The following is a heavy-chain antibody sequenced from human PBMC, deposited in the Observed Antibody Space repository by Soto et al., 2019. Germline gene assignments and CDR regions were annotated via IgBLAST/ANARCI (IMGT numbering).Heavy chain of an antibody. J-gene: IGHJ4*02. D-gene: IGHD4-17*01. CDR2: IYYSGST. Sequence: QLQLQESGPGLVKPSETLSLTCTVSGGSISSSSYYWGWIRQPPGKGLEWIGSIYYSGSTYYNPSLKSRVTISVDTSKNQCALKLSSVTAADTAVYYCARHRGMTTVVNFDYWGQGTLVTVSS. CDR1: GGSISSSSYY. CDR3: ARHRGMTTVVNFDY. V-gene: IGHV4-39*01.